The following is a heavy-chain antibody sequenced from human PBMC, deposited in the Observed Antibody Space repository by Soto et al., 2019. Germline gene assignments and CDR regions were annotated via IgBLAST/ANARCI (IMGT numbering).Heavy chain of an antibody. CDR1: GFTFSSYA. D-gene: IGHD4-17*01. Sequence: QVQLVESGGGVVQPGRSLRLSCAASGFTFSSYAMHWVRQAPGKGLEWVAVISYDGSNKYYAVSVKGRFTISRDNSKNTLYLQMNSLRAEDTAVYYCARAMTTVGDYFDYWGQGTLVTVSS. J-gene: IGHJ4*02. CDR3: ARAMTTVGDYFDY. CDR2: ISYDGSNK. V-gene: IGHV3-30-3*01.